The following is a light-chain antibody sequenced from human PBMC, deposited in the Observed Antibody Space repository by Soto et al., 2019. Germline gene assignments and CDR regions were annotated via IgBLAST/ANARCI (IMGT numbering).Light chain of an antibody. Sequence: IVMTQSPATLSVSPGETATLSCRASQSVRSKLAWYQQKPGQAPRLLVYDVSAMATGIPARFSGSGSGTEFTLTISSLQSEDFAVYFCQQYSDWPLTFGGGTKVEIK. J-gene: IGKJ4*01. V-gene: IGKV3-15*01. CDR1: QSVRSK. CDR2: DVS. CDR3: QQYSDWPLT.